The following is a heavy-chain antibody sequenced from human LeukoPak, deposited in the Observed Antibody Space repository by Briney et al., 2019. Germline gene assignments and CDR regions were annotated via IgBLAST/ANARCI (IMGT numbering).Heavy chain of an antibody. V-gene: IGHV4-30-4*01. J-gene: IGHJ4*02. CDR2: IYYSGST. D-gene: IGHD3-9*01. Sequence: TSETLSLTCTVSGGSISSGDYYWSWIRQPPGKGLEWIGYIYYSGSTYYNPSLKSRVTISVDTSKNQFSLKLSSVTAADTAVYYCARVHYDILTGYSPSGYWGQGTLVTVSS. CDR1: GGSISSGDYY. CDR3: ARVHYDILTGYSPSGY.